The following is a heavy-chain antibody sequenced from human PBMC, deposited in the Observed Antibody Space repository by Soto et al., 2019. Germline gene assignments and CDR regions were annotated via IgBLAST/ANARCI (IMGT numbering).Heavy chain of an antibody. Sequence: GASVKVSCKASGYTFTSYYMHWVRQAPGQGLEWMGIINPSGGSTSYAQKFQGRVTMTRDTSTSTVYMELSSLRSEDTAVYYCARDSLDSEIGSVTYDFWSGYFIYWGQGTLVTVSS. CDR3: ARDSLDSEIGSVTYDFWSGYFIY. V-gene: IGHV1-46*03. J-gene: IGHJ4*02. CDR1: GYTFTSYY. CDR2: INPSGGST. D-gene: IGHD3-3*01.